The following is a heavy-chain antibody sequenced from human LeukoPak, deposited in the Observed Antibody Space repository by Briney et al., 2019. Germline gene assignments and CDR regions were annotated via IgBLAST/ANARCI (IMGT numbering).Heavy chain of an antibody. D-gene: IGHD1-26*01. CDR2: INHSGST. CDR1: GGSFSGYY. J-gene: IGHJ4*02. V-gene: IGHV4-34*01. CDR3: ARGVLVGATRKFDY. Sequence: SETLSLTCAVYGGSFSGYYWSWIRQPPGKGLEWVGEINHSGSTNYNPSLKSRVTISVDTSKNQFSQKLSSVTAADTAVYYCARGVLVGATRKFDYWGQGTLVTVSS.